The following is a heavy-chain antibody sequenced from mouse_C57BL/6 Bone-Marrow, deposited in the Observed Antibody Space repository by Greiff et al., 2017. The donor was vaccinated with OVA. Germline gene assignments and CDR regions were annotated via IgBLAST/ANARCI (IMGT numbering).Heavy chain of an antibody. CDR3: ARQGGYYSWFAY. V-gene: IGHV5-9*01. CDR2: ISGGGGNT. Sequence: DVKLVESGGGLVKPGGSLKLSCAASGFTFSSYTMSWVRQTPEKRLEWVATISGGGGNTYYPDSVKGRFTISRDNAKNTLYLQMSSLRSEDTALYYCARQGGYYSWFAYWGQGTLVTVSA. CDR1: GFTFSSYT. J-gene: IGHJ3*01. D-gene: IGHD2-3*01.